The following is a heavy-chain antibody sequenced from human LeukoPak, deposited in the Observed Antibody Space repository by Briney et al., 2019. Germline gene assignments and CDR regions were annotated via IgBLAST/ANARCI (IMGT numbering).Heavy chain of an antibody. Sequence: PSETLSLTCAVYGESFSGYYWSWIRQPPGKGLEWIGEINHSGSTNYNPSLKSRVTISVDTSKNQFSLKLSSVTAADTAVYYCARLNCYAARYFQHWGQGTLVSVSS. CDR1: GESFSGYY. CDR3: ARLNCYAARYFQH. J-gene: IGHJ1*01. D-gene: IGHD2-2*01. CDR2: INHSGST. V-gene: IGHV4-34*01.